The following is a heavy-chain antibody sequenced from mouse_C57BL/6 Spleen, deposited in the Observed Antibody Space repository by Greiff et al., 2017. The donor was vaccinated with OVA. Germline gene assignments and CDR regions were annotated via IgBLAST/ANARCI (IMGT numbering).Heavy chain of an antibody. CDR2: INYDGSST. J-gene: IGHJ2*01. CDR1: GFTFSDYY. D-gene: IGHD4-1*01. Sequence: EVNVVESEGGLVQPGSSMKLSCTASGFTFSDYYMAWVRQVPEKGLEWVANINYDGSSTYYLDSLKSRFIISRDNAKNILYLQMSSLKSEDTATYYCAREGTGGHFDYWGQGTTLTVSS. CDR3: AREGTGGHFDY. V-gene: IGHV5-16*01.